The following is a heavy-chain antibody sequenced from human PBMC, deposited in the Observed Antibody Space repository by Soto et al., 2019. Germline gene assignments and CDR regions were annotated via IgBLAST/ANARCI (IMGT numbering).Heavy chain of an antibody. CDR1: RFSFSTYY. J-gene: IGHJ6*03. D-gene: IGHD5-12*01. V-gene: IGHV3-7*01. CDR2: IKQDGSET. Sequence: GGSLRLSCAASRFSFSTYYMSWVRQAPGKGPEWVANIKQDGSETNYGDAVKGRFTISRDNAKNSLYLQMNSLRAEDTAVYYCAREGLDIVASDTHYFYYYMDVWGKGTTVTVSS. CDR3: AREGLDIVASDTHYFYYYMDV.